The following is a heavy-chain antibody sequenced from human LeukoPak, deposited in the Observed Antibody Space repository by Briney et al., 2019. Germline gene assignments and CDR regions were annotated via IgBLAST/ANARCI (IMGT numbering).Heavy chain of an antibody. J-gene: IGHJ4*02. Sequence: ASVKVSCKVSGSTLTELSMLWVRLAPGKGLEWMGGFDPEDGETIYAQKFQGRVTMTEDTSTDTAYMELSSLRSEDTAVYYCATAPLKYCSRGSCADYFDYWGQGTPVTVSS. CDR2: FDPEDGET. D-gene: IGHD2-15*01. V-gene: IGHV1-24*01. CDR3: ATAPLKYCSRGSCADYFDY. CDR1: GSTLTELS.